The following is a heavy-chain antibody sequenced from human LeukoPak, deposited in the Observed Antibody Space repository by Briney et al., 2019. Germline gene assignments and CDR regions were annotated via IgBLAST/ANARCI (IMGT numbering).Heavy chain of an antibody. CDR2: ISGDGGST. CDR1: GFTFYDYA. D-gene: IGHD6-19*01. V-gene: IGHV3-43*02. J-gene: IGHJ4*02. CDR3: AKDPRRSGWYGDLDY. Sequence: GGSLRLSCAASGFTFYDYAMHWGRQAPGEGLEWVSLISGDGGSTYYADSVKGRFTISRDNSKDSLYLQMNSLRTEDTALYYCAKDPRRSGWYGDLDYWGQGTLVTVSS.